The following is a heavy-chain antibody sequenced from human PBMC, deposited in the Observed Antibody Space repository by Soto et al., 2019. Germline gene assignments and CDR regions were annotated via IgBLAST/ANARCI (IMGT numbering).Heavy chain of an antibody. D-gene: IGHD6-19*01. J-gene: IGHJ4*02. CDR2: TRNKANSYTT. CDR3: ARGMAVDHPPFDY. V-gene: IGHV3-72*01. CDR1: GFTFSDHY. Sequence: EVQLVESGGGLVQPGGSLRLSCAASGFTFSDHYMDWVRQAPGKGLEWVGRTRNKANSYTTEYAASVKGRFTISRDDSKNSLYLQMNSLKTEDTALYYCARGMAVDHPPFDYWGQGTLVTVSS.